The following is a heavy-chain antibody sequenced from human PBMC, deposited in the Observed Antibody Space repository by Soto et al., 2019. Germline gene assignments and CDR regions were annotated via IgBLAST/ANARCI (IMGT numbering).Heavy chain of an antibody. CDR1: GGTFSSYT. CDR2: IIPILGIA. J-gene: IGHJ1*01. CDR3: ARDPSAGDSAGY. D-gene: IGHD2-21*01. V-gene: IGHV1-69*08. Sequence: QVQLVQSGAEVKKPGSSVKVSCKASGGTFSSYTISWVRQAPGQGLEWMGRIIPILGIASYAQKFQGRVLIAADKPRSTADMERSSPRSEDTAVYSCARDPSAGDSAGYWGPGTLGTASS.